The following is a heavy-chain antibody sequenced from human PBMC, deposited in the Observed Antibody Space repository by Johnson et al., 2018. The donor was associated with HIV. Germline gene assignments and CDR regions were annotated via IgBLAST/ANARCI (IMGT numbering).Heavy chain of an antibody. CDR3: ARDTYSSDACDI. CDR1: GFSFDEYG. V-gene: IGHV3-20*04. Sequence: VQLVESGGGLVQPGGSLRLSCAASGFSFDEYGMSWVRQSPGKGLEWVSGIHWNGGSTGYAESVKGRFTISRDNAKNSLYLQMNSLRAEDTALYYCARDTYSSDACDIWGQGTMVTVSS. D-gene: IGHD4-11*01. CDR2: IHWNGGST. J-gene: IGHJ3*02.